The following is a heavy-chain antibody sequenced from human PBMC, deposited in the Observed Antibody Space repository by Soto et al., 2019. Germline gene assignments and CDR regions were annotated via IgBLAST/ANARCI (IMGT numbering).Heavy chain of an antibody. J-gene: IGHJ4*02. CDR3: ATGRHHEWELLVQYFDY. V-gene: IGHV4-59*02. D-gene: IGHD1-26*01. CDR1: GGSVSNSY. Sequence: SETLSLTCTVSGGSVSNSYWGWIRQPPGKGLEWVAYVYYSGSTNYNPSLCRRLTRSVDRSKNQFSLKMTSVTGADTAVYYCATGRHHEWELLVQYFDYWGQRTQVTVS. CDR2: VYYSGST.